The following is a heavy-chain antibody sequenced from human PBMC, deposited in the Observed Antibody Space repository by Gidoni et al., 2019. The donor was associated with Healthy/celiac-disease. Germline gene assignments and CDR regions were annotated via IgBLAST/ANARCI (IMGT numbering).Heavy chain of an antibody. V-gene: IGHV4-59*01. Sequence: QVQLQESGPGLVKPSETLSLTFTVSGGSISSYYWSWIRQPPGKGLEWIGYIYYSGSTNYNPTLKSRVTISVDTSKNQFSLKLSAVTAADTAVYYCARDLRYCGGDCYSGYYYYMDVWGKGTTVTVSS. CDR3: ARDLRYCGGDCYSGYYYYMDV. D-gene: IGHD2-21*01. CDR1: GGSISSYY. CDR2: IYYSGST. J-gene: IGHJ6*03.